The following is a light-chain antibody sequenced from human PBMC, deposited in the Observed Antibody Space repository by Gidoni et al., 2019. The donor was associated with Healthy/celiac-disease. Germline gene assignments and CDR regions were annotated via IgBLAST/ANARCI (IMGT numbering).Light chain of an antibody. CDR3: CSYAGSYTLV. CDR2: DVS. J-gene: IGLJ2*01. V-gene: IGLV2-11*01. Sequence: QSALTQPRSVSGSPGQSVTISCTGTSSDVGGYNYVSWYPQHPGKAPKLMIYDVSKRPSVVPDRFSGSKSGNTASLTISGLQAEDEADYYCCSYAGSYTLVFGGGTKLTVL. CDR1: SSDVGGYNY.